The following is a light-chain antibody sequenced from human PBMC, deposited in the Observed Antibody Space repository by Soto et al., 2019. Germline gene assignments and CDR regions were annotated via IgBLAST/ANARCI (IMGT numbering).Light chain of an antibody. Sequence: QSALTQPPSASGTPGQSVTISYSGSSSNIGSNTVDWYQQLPGTAPKLLIYSSNQRPSGVPDRFSGSKSGTSASLAISGLQSDDEADYFCAAWDDSLNGLYVFGTGTKVTV. CDR2: SSN. CDR3: AAWDDSLNGLYV. V-gene: IGLV1-44*01. J-gene: IGLJ1*01. CDR1: SSNIGSNT.